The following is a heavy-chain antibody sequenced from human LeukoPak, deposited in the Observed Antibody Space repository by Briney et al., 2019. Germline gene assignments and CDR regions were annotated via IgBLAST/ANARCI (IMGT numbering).Heavy chain of an antibody. J-gene: IGHJ3*02. Sequence: PGGSLRLSCAASGFTFSSYSTNWVRQAPGEGLEWVSSISSSSSYIYYAHSVKGRFTISRDNAKNSLYLQMNSLRAEDTAVYYCARDLSLNDAFDIWGQGTMVTVSS. CDR3: ARDLSLNDAFDI. CDR2: ISSSSSYI. V-gene: IGHV3-21*01. CDR1: GFTFSSYS.